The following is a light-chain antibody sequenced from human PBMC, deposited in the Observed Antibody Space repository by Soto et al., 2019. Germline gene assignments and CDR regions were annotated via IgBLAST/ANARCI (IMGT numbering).Light chain of an antibody. J-gene: IGKJ2*01. CDR3: QQSYSTLMYT. V-gene: IGKV1-39*01. CDR2: GVS. CDR1: ESIITY. Sequence: DLQMTQSPSSLSASVGDRVTITCRASESIITYLNWYQQKPGKAPKLLIYGVSSLQSGVPSRFSGSGSGTDFTLTITSLQPEDFATYYCQQSYSTLMYTFGQGTKLEIK.